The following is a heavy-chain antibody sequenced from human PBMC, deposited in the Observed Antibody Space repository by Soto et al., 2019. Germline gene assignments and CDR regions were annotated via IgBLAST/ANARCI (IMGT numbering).Heavy chain of an antibody. Sequence: EVQLVESGGGLIQPGGSLRLSCAVSGFTVSNNYMSWVRQAPGKGLEGVSVIYSGGYTAYGDSVKGRFTISRDNSKNNLYLKRNGRRAAGRSFYYWRTRGGGGGYWGQGTLVTVSS. J-gene: IGHJ4*02. D-gene: IGHD3-10*01. CDR3: RTRGGGGGY. V-gene: IGHV3-53*01. CDR2: IYSGGYT. CDR1: GFTVSNNY.